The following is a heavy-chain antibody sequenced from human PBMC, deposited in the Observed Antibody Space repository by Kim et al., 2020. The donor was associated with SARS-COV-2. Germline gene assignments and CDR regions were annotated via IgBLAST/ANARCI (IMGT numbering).Heavy chain of an antibody. CDR2: INTNTGNP. CDR3: ARGAYSSSPYYYYYYGMDV. V-gene: IGHV7-4-1*02. D-gene: IGHD6-6*01. CDR1: GYTFTSYA. Sequence: ASVKVSCKASGYTFTSYAMNWVRQAPGQGLEWMGWINTNTGNPTYAQGFTGRFVFSLDTSVSTAYLQISSLKAEDTAVYYCARGAYSSSPYYYYYYGMDVWGQATTVTVSS. J-gene: IGHJ6*02.